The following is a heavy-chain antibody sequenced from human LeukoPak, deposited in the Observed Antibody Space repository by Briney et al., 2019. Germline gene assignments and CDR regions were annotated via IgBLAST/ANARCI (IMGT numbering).Heavy chain of an antibody. J-gene: IGHJ4*02. D-gene: IGHD3-3*01. CDR1: GFTFSSYA. Sequence: GGSLRLSCAASGFTFSSYAMNWVRQAPGKGLELVSTISGSGGSTYYADSVKGRFTISRDNSKNTLYLQMNSLRAEGAAVYYCARDGGSAYYLYFDYWGQRTLVTVSS. V-gene: IGHV3-23*01. CDR2: ISGSGGST. CDR3: ARDGGSAYYLYFDY.